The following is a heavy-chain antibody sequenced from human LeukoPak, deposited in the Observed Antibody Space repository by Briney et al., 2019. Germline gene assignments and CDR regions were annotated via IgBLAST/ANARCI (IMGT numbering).Heavy chain of an antibody. CDR1: GFTFSSYG. D-gene: IGHD3-10*01. J-gene: IGHJ4*02. Sequence: PGGSLRLSCAASGFTFSSYGMHWVHQAPGKGLEWVAVIWYDGSNKYYADSVKGRFTISRDNSKNTLYLQMNSLRAEDTAVYYCARDSYYGSGSYYYYFDYWGQGTLVTVSS. CDR3: ARDSYYGSGSYYYYFDY. CDR2: IWYDGSNK. V-gene: IGHV3-33*01.